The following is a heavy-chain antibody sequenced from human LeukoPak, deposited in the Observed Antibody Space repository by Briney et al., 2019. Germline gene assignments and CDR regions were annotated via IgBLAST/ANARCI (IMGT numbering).Heavy chain of an antibody. CDR1: GGSISSSSYY. Sequence: SETLSLTCTVSGGSISSSSYYWGWIRQPPGKGLEWIGSIYYRGNTYYNPSLKSRVTISVDTSKNQFSLKLSSVTAADTAVYYCASPLRITIFGISSWFDPWGQGTLVTVSS. CDR2: IYYRGNT. V-gene: IGHV4-39*01. J-gene: IGHJ5*02. CDR3: ASPLRITIFGISSWFDP. D-gene: IGHD3-3*01.